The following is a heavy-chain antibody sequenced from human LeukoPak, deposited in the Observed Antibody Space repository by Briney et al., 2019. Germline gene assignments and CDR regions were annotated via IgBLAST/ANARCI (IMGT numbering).Heavy chain of an antibody. J-gene: IGHJ4*02. V-gene: IGHV3-23*01. CDR2: ITGSGGNT. Sequence: GGSLRLSCAASGFTSSSYAMSWVRQAPGMGLDWVSAITGSGGNTYYADSVKGRFTISRDNSKNTLYLQMNSLRAEDTAVYYCARNFIVGATNPDYWGQGTLVTVSS. CDR1: GFTSSSYA. CDR3: ARNFIVGATNPDY. D-gene: IGHD1-26*01.